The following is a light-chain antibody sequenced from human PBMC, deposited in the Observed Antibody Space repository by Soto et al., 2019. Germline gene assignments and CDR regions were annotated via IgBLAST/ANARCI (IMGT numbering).Light chain of an antibody. CDR1: SSDVGTYNY. CDR2: EVT. V-gene: IGLV2-14*01. Sequence: QSVLTQPASVSGSPGQSITISCTGTSSDVGTYNYVSWYQHHPGKAPKLMIYEVTNRPSGVSNRFSGSKSGNTASLTISGLQDEEEADYYCTSYKSTSPYVFGPGTKVTV. CDR3: TSYKSTSPYV. J-gene: IGLJ1*01.